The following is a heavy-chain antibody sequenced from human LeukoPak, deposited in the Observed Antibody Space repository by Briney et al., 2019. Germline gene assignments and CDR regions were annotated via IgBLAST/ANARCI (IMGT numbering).Heavy chain of an antibody. CDR1: GGSISSSYYY. J-gene: IGHJ3*02. CDR2: IYYSGST. V-gene: IGHV4-39*07. CDR3: ARYYYDSSGYYAFDI. Sequence: ASETLSLTCTVSGGSISSSYYYWGWIRQPPGKGLEWIGSIYYSGSTYYNPSLKSRVTISVDTSKNQFSLKLRSVTAADTAVYYCARYYYDSSGYYAFDIWGQGTMVTVSS. D-gene: IGHD3-22*01.